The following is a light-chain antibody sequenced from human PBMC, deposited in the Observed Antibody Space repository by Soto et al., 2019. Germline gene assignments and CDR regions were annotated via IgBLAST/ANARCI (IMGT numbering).Light chain of an antibody. CDR1: SSDVGNYNY. J-gene: IGLJ1*01. CDR2: DVS. CDR3: SSYTSSSTLRV. V-gene: IGLV2-14*01. Sequence: QSALTQPASVSGSPGQSITISCTGTSSDVGNYNYVSWYQHHPGKAPQLMIYDVSNRPSGVSNRFSGSKSGNTASLTISGLQAEDEADYYCSSYTSSSTLRVFGTGTKVTVL.